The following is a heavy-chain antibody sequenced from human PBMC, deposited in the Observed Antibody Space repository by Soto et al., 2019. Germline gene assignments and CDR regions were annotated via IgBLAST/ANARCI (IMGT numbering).Heavy chain of an antibody. CDR2: INPNSGGT. V-gene: IGHV1-18*01. D-gene: IGHD5-18*01. J-gene: IGHJ4*02. CDR1: GYTFTSYG. CDR3: ARTLYSYGPRFDY. Sequence: ASVKVSCKASGYTFTSYGISWVRQAPGQGLEWMGWINPNSGGTNYAQNFQGRVTMTTDTSTSTAYMELRSLRSDDTAVYYCARTLYSYGPRFDYWGQGTLVTVSS.